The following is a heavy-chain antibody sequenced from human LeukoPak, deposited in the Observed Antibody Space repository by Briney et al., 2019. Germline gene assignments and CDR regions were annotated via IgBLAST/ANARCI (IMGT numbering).Heavy chain of an antibody. V-gene: IGHV3-30*18. D-gene: IGHD6-19*01. CDR3: AKDFRSSGWYSRNYYYYMDV. J-gene: IGHJ6*03. CDR2: ISYDGSNK. Sequence: GGSLRLSCAASGFTFSSYGMHWVRQAPGKGPEWVAVISYDGSNKYYADSVKGRFTISRDNSKNTLYLQMNSLRVEDTAVYYCAKDFRSSGWYSRNYYYYMDVWGKGTTVTVSS. CDR1: GFTFSSYG.